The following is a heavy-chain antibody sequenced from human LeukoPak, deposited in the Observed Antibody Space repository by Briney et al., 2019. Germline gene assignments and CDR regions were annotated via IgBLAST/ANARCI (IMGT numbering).Heavy chain of an antibody. V-gene: IGHV4-34*01. CDR3: VTYYFDSSGPKENY. CDR2: INHSGST. CDR1: GGSFSGYY. Sequence: SETLSLTCAVYGGSFSGYYWSWIRQPPGKGLEWIGEINHSGSTNYNPSLKSRVTISVDTSKKQFSLKLSSVTAADTAVYYCVTYYFDSSGPKENYWGQGTLVTVSS. D-gene: IGHD3-22*01. J-gene: IGHJ4*02.